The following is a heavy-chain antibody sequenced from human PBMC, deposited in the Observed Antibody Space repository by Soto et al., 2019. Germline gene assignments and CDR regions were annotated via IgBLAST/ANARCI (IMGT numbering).Heavy chain of an antibody. Sequence: PGWSLRLSCAASGFTFSSYSMNWVRQAPGKGLEWVSSISSGSSYIYYADSVKGRFSVSRDNAKNSLYLHMNSLRAEDTAVYYCARDGGDGYNYLSNYWGQGTPVTVSS. V-gene: IGHV3-21*01. J-gene: IGHJ4*02. D-gene: IGHD5-12*01. CDR1: GFTFSSYS. CDR2: ISSGSSYI. CDR3: ARDGGDGYNYLSNY.